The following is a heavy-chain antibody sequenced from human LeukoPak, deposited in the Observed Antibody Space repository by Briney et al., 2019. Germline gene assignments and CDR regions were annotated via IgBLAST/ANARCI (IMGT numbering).Heavy chain of an antibody. Sequence: PGGSLRLSCAASGFTFDDYGMSWVRHAPGKGLEWVSGINWNGGSTGYADSVKGRFTISRDNAKNSLYLQMNSLRAEDTALYYCARDSSGYSFYYMDVWGKGTTLTVSS. CDR1: GFTFDDYG. V-gene: IGHV3-20*04. J-gene: IGHJ6*03. D-gene: IGHD3-22*01. CDR2: INWNGGST. CDR3: ARDSSGYSFYYMDV.